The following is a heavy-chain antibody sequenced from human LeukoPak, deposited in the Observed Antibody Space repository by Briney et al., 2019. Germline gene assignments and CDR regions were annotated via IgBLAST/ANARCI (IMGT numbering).Heavy chain of an antibody. V-gene: IGHV1-2*02. J-gene: IGHJ4*02. Sequence: ASVKVSCKASGYTFTGYYMHWVLQAPGQGLEWMRWINPNSGGTNYAQKFQGRVTMTRDTSISTAYMELSRLRSDDTAVYYCARKSGVGQLLIAWGQGTLVTVSS. CDR1: GYTFTGYY. CDR2: INPNSGGT. CDR3: ARKSGVGQLLIA. D-gene: IGHD2-2*01.